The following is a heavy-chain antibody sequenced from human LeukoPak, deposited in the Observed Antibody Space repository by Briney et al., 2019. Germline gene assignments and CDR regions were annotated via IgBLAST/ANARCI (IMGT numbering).Heavy chain of an antibody. J-gene: IGHJ5*02. Sequence: PGGSLRLSCAASGFTFSSYAMHWVRQAPGKGLEWVAVISYDGSNKYYADSVKGRFTISRDNSKNTLYLQMNSLRAEDTAVYYCAKAVGYCSSTSCSNWFDPWGQGTLVTVSS. D-gene: IGHD2-2*03. CDR2: ISYDGSNK. V-gene: IGHV3-30*04. CDR1: GFTFSSYA. CDR3: AKAVGYCSSTSCSNWFDP.